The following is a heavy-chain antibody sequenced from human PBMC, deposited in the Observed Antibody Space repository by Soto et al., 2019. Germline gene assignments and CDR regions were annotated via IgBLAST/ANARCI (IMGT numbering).Heavy chain of an antibody. J-gene: IGHJ6*03. CDR2: INPSGGST. Sequence: QVQLVQSGAEVKKPGASVKVSCKASGYTFTSYDIYWVRQAPGQGLEWMGLINPSGGSTNHAQKFQGRVTMTRDTSTSTVYMELSSLRSEDTAVYYCARAGAYSGDDYCQNYYMDVWGKGTTVTVSS. CDR3: ARAGAYSGDDYCQNYYMDV. CDR1: GYTFTSYD. D-gene: IGHD5-12*01. V-gene: IGHV1-46*01.